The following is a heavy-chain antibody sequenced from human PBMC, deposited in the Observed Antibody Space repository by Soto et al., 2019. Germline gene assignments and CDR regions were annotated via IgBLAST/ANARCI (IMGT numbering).Heavy chain of an antibody. CDR3: AREMVTTVTTVWFDP. J-gene: IGHJ5*02. CDR1: GGSINSNRYY. V-gene: IGHV4-61*01. Sequence: SETLSLTCTVSGGSINSNRYYWAWIRQPPGKGLEWIGYIYYSGSTNYNPSLKGRVTISIDTSKNQFSLKLSSVTAADTAVYYCAREMVTTVTTVWFDPWGQGTLVTVSS. D-gene: IGHD4-4*01. CDR2: IYYSGST.